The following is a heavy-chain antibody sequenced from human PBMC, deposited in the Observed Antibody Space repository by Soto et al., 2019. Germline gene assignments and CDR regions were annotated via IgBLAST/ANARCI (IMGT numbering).Heavy chain of an antibody. CDR2: ISGSGAST. J-gene: IGHJ4*02. CDR3: AKDLGYSSSAGDY. D-gene: IGHD6-13*01. V-gene: IGHV3-23*01. Sequence: EVQLLESGGGLVQPGGSLRLSCAASGFTFSSYAMSWVCQAPGKGLEWVSAISGSGASTYYADSVTGRFTISRHNSKNTLYLQMNSLRAEDTAVYHCAKDLGYSSSAGDYWGQGTLVTVSS. CDR1: GFTFSSYA.